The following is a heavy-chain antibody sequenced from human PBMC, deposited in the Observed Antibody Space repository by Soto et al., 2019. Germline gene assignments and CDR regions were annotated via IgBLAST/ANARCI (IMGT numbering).Heavy chain of an antibody. J-gene: IGHJ4*02. D-gene: IGHD6-13*01. Sequence: GGSLRLSCAASGFTFSDHYMDWVRQAPGKGLEWVGRTRNKANSYTTEYAASVKGRFTISRDDSRNSLYLQMNSLKTEDTAVYYCARDLIAARTGYWGQGTLVTVSS. CDR2: TRNKANSYTT. CDR3: ARDLIAARTGY. CDR1: GFTFSDHY. V-gene: IGHV3-72*01.